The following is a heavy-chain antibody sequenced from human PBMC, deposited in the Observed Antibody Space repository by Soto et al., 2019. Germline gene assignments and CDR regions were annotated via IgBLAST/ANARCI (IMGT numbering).Heavy chain of an antibody. Sequence: ASVKVSCKASGYTFTDYAVHWVRQAPGQSLQWMGWINTGTGDRKYSQKFQGRVTLTSETSATTAYMELSSLRSEDTAVYYCARVPRGTYYNVDWFDPWGQGTLVTVPQ. CDR1: GYTFTDYA. D-gene: IGHD3-10*01. CDR2: INTGTGDR. V-gene: IGHV1-3*04. J-gene: IGHJ5*02. CDR3: ARVPRGTYYNVDWFDP.